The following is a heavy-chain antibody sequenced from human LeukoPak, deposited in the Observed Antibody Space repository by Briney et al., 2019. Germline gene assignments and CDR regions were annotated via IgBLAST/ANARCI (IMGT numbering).Heavy chain of an antibody. CDR1: GFTFSSYG. D-gene: IGHD3-10*01. CDR2: ISYDGSNK. J-gene: IGHJ5*02. CDR3: AKDVTYYFGSGSNPNWFDP. Sequence: PGGSLRLSCAASGFTFSSYGMHWVRQAPGKGLEWVAVISYDGSNKYYADSVKGRFTISRDNSKNTLYLQMNSLRAEDTAVYYCAKDVTYYFGSGSNPNWFDPWGQGTLVTVSS. V-gene: IGHV3-30*18.